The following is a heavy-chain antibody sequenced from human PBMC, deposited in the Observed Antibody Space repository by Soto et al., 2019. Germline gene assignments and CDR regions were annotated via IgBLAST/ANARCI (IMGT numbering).Heavy chain of an antibody. V-gene: IGHV2-5*02. CDR1: GFSLSTTGVG. CDR2: IYWDDDR. Sequence: QITLMESGPTLVKPTQTLTLTCTFSGFSLSTTGVGVTWIRQPPGKALEWLAVIYWDDDRRYSPFLKNRLTTTKDTSRNQVVLTMANVDPVDTGTYFCAQKGPGTTAFEFWGQGALVNVSS. D-gene: IGHD1-1*01. J-gene: IGHJ4*02. CDR3: AQKGPGTTAFEF.